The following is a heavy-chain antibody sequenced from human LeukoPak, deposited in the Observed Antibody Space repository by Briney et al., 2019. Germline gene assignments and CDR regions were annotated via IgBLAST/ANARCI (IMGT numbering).Heavy chain of an antibody. V-gene: IGHV4-34*01. Sequence: PSETLSLTCAVYGGSFSGYYWSWIRQPPGKGLEWIGEINHSGSTNYNPSLKGRVTISVDTSKNQFSLKLSSMTAADTAVYYCARLTPHLWSGYYVGGLDYWGQGTLVTVSS. CDR2: INHSGST. J-gene: IGHJ4*02. CDR3: ARLTPHLWSGYYVGGLDY. CDR1: GGSFSGYY. D-gene: IGHD3-3*02.